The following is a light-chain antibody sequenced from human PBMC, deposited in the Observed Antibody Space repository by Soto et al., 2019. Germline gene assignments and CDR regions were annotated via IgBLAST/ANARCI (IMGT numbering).Light chain of an antibody. V-gene: IGKV1-5*03. CDR2: KAS. Sequence: DIQMTQSPSTLSASVGDRVTITCRASQSIRTWLAWYQQKPGKAPKLLIYKASNLESGVPSRFSGSGSETEFTLTISSLQPHDFASYYCQQDNIYPYTFGQGTKLEIK. CDR3: QQDNIYPYT. J-gene: IGKJ2*01. CDR1: QSIRTW.